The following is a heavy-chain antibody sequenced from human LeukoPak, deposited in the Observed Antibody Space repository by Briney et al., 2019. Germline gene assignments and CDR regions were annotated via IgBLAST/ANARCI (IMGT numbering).Heavy chain of an antibody. J-gene: IGHJ4*02. CDR3: VRGRDEYSSASYGGEFDS. D-gene: IGHD6-19*01. Sequence: PGGSLRLSCVASGFTFDNFGMHWVRQAPGRGLEWVAFMWYDETTEHYVESVKGRFIISRDNSKKSLFLEMNSLRAEDTAVYYCVRGRDEYSSASYGGEFDSWGQGTLVIVSS. CDR1: GFTFDNFG. CDR2: MWYDETTE. V-gene: IGHV3-33*08.